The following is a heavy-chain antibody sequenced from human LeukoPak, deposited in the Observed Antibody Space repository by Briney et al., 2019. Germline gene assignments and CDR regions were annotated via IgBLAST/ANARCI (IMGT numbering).Heavy chain of an antibody. CDR1: GGTFSSYA. V-gene: IGHV1-69*05. Sequence: ASVTVSCTASGGTFSSYAISWVRQAPGQGLEWMGGIIPIFGTANYAQTFQARVTIPTDESTSTAYMELSSLRSEDTAVYYCARAGFYSGYDFGRNWFDPWGQETLVTVSS. J-gene: IGHJ5*02. D-gene: IGHD5-12*01. CDR3: ARAGFYSGYDFGRNWFDP. CDR2: IIPIFGTA.